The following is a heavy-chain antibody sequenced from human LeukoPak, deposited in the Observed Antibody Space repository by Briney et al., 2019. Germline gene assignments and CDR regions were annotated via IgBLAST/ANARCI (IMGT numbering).Heavy chain of an antibody. Sequence: GGSLRLSCAASGFTFSSYWMSWVRQAPGKGLEWVANIKQDGSEKYYVDSVKGRFTISRDNAKNSLYLQLNSLRAEDTAVYYCARSLVVGVTYAYHWGQGTLVTVSS. V-gene: IGHV3-7*01. D-gene: IGHD1-26*01. CDR3: ARSLVVGVTYAYH. J-gene: IGHJ5*02. CDR1: GFTFSSYW. CDR2: IKQDGSEK.